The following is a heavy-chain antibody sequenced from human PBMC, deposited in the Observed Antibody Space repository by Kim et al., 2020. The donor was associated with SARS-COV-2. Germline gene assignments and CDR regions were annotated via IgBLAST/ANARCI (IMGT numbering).Heavy chain of an antibody. V-gene: IGHV3-21*01. CDR3: VRDGGGIVGAMYDFDY. CDR1: GFTFRIYS. CDR2: VSKTSDYI. D-gene: IGHD1-26*01. J-gene: IGHJ4*01. Sequence: GGSLRLSCAASGFTFRIYSMNWVRQAPGKGLEWVSSVSKTSDYIYYADSVKGRFTISRDNAKNSLYLQINSLRAEYTAVYYCVRDGGGIVGAMYDFDYWGQGALVTVSS.